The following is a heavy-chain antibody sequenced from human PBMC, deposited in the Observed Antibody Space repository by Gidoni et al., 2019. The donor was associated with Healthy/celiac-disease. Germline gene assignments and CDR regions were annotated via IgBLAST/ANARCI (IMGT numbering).Heavy chain of an antibody. CDR2: PIFGTA. Sequence: QVQLVQSGAEVKKPGSSVKVSCKASGGTFSSYAIIPIFGTANYAQKFQGRVTITADESTSTAYMELSSLRSEDTAVYYCAGDHGSGKGGYYYYGMDVWGQGTTVTVSS. V-gene: IGHV1-69*01. CDR3: AGDHGSGKGGYYYYGMDV. D-gene: IGHD3-10*01. J-gene: IGHJ6*02. CDR1: GGTFSSYA.